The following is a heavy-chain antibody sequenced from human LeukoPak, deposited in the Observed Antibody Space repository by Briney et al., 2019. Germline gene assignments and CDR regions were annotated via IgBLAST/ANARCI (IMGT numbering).Heavy chain of an antibody. J-gene: IGHJ4*02. CDR3: AKDDSFDY. V-gene: IGHV3-9*01. Sequence: PGRSLRLSCAASGFTFDDYAMHWVRQAPGKGLEWVSGISWNSGSIGYADSVKGRFTISRDNAKNSLYLQVNSLRAEDTALYYCAKDDSFDYWGQGTLVTVSS. CDR1: GFTFDDYA. CDR2: ISWNSGSI.